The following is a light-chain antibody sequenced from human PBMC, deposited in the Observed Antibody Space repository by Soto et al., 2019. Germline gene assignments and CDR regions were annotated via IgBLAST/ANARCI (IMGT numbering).Light chain of an antibody. CDR3: QQYATSPRT. V-gene: IGKV3-20*01. CDR1: QSVTSNH. Sequence: EIVLTQSPGTLFLSPGERATLSCKASQSVTSNHLVWYQQMPGQAPRLLIGGASRRATGVPDRFTGSGSGTDFYLTIDRLEPEDAAMYYCQQYATSPRTFGGGTKVEIK. CDR2: GAS. J-gene: IGKJ4*01.